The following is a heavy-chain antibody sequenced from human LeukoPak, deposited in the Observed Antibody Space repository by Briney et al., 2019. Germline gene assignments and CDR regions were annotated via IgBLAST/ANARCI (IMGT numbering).Heavy chain of an antibody. J-gene: IGHJ4*02. CDR1: GGSVISYY. CDR2: IYISGST. D-gene: IGHD3-22*01. V-gene: IGHV4-4*07. CDR3: ARDMYYYDSSGAYKYFEY. Sequence: PSETLSLTCTVSGGSVISYYWSWIRQPAGKGLEWIGRIYISGSTNYNPSLKSRRNISGDKSTNQISLKLSSVTAEDTAVYYCARDMYYYDSSGAYKYFEYWGQGTLVTVSS.